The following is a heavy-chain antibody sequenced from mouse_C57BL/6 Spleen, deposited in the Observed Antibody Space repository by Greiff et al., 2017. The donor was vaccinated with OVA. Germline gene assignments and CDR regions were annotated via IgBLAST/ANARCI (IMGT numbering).Heavy chain of an antibody. Sequence: VKLQQPGAELVMPGASVKLSCKASGYTFTSYWMHWVKQRPGQGLEWIGEIDPSDSYTNYNQKFKGKSTLTVDKSSSTAYMQLSSLTSEDSAVYYCAAGGLLSDYWGQGTTLTVSS. CDR3: AAGGLLSDY. D-gene: IGHD2-10*01. CDR2: IDPSDSYT. CDR1: GYTFTSYW. J-gene: IGHJ2*01. V-gene: IGHV1-69*01.